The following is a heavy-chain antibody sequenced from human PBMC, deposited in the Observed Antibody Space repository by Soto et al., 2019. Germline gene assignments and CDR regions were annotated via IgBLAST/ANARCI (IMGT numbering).Heavy chain of an antibody. D-gene: IGHD3-9*01. V-gene: IGHV3-53*01. CDR2: IYSGGST. CDR1: GFSVSSKY. CDR3: ARSHFPLDPFDF. J-gene: IGHJ4*02. Sequence: GGSLRLSCAASGFSVSSKYMTWVRQAPGKGLEWVSIIYSGGSTYYAASVEGRFTISRDNSQNTLYLQMNSLRAEDTAIYYCARSHFPLDPFDFWGQGTLVTVSS.